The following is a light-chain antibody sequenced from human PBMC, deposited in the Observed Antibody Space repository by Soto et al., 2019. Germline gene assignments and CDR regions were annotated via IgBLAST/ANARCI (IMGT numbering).Light chain of an antibody. Sequence: IPMTQSPSSLSASVGDTVTITCQASQAISTYLNWYQHKPRKAPQLLIYDASTLETGAPSRFSGSGSGADFTLTISSLQPEDIATCYCHQYEPLITFGQGTRLEIK. CDR1: QAISTY. CDR3: HQYEPLIT. V-gene: IGKV1-33*01. J-gene: IGKJ5*01. CDR2: DAS.